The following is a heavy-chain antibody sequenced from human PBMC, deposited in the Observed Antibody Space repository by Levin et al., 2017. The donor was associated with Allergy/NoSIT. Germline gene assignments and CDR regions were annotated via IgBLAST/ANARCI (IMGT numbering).Heavy chain of an antibody. CDR1: GGSISDDSYY. CDR2: IYYDGSA. CDR3: AGEPNSPYYYHYGLDV. J-gene: IGHJ6*02. V-gene: IGHV4-39*07. Sequence: PSQTLSLTCTVSGGSISDDSYYWAWVRQPPGKGLEWVGSIYYDGSAYYNPSLKTRPTISVDTSKNQFSLRVNSVTAADTAVYYCAGEPNSPYYYHYGLDVWGPGTTVTVSS. D-gene: IGHD2/OR15-2a*01.